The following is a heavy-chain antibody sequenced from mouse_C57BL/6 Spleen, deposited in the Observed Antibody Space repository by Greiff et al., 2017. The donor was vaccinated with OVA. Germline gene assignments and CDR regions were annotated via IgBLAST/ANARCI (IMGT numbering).Heavy chain of an antibody. J-gene: IGHJ4*01. Sequence: EVMLVESEGGLVQPGSSMKLSCTASGFTFSDYYMAWVRQAPEKGLEWVANINYDGSSTYSLDSLKSRFIISSDNAKKLLYLQMRSLKSEDTATYYCARDRTVVAPYYAMDYWGQGTSVTVSS. V-gene: IGHV5-16*01. D-gene: IGHD1-1*01. CDR1: GFTFSDYY. CDR3: ARDRTVVAPYYAMDY. CDR2: INYDGSST.